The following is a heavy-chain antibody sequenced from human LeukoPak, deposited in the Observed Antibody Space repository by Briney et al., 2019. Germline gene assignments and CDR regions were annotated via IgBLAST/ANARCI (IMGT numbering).Heavy chain of an antibody. CDR2: ISSSSRHR. V-gene: IGHV3-21*01. D-gene: IGHD4-17*01. CDR1: GLTCSTYS. CDR3: VRDFNTVTTAYWQH. J-gene: IGHJ1*01. Sequence: PGGCLRLSCVASGLTCSTYSMSWVRQAPGKGLEWASSISSSSRHRYYAHSVKGRCTVSRDDAKNSMYLQMNSLRAEETAVCYCVRDFNTVTTAYWQHWGQGSLVTVSS.